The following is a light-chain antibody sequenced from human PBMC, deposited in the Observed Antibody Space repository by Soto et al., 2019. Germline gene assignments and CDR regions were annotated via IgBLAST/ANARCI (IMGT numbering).Light chain of an antibody. CDR2: GNT. J-gene: IGLJ2*01. Sequence: QAVVTQPPSVSGAPGQRVTISCTGSSSNIGAGYAVHWYQQLPGTAPKLLIYGNTNRPSGVPDRFSGSKSGTSASLAITGLQAEDEADYYCQSYDRGLSGSEVFGGGTKLTVL. CDR3: QSYDRGLSGSEV. V-gene: IGLV1-40*01. CDR1: SSNIGAGYA.